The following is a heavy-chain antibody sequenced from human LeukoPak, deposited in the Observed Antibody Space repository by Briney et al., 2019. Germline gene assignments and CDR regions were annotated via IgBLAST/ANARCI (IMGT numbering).Heavy chain of an antibody. J-gene: IGHJ4*02. Sequence: GESLKISCKGSGYSFTSYWISWVRQMPGKGLEWMGRIDPSDSYTNYSPSFQGHVTISADKSISTAYLQWSSLTASDTAMYYCAITTVAGLLFDYWGQGTLVTVSS. V-gene: IGHV5-10-1*01. D-gene: IGHD6-19*01. CDR3: AITTVAGLLFDY. CDR1: GYSFTSYW. CDR2: IDPSDSYT.